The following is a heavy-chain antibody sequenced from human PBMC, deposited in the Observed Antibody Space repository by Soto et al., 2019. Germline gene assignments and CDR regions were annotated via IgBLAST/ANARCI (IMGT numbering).Heavy chain of an antibody. V-gene: IGHV3-23*01. CDR3: AKVRRFGELRSLY. CDR1: GFTFSSYA. D-gene: IGHD3-10*01. Sequence: EVQLLESGGGLVQPGGSLRLSCAASGFTFSSYAMSWVRQAPGKGLEWVSDIGVSGDTTYYADSVKGRFTISRDNSKNTRYLQMGSLRAEETAVYYCAKVRRFGELRSLYWGQGTRVTVSS. J-gene: IGHJ4*02. CDR2: IGVSGDTT.